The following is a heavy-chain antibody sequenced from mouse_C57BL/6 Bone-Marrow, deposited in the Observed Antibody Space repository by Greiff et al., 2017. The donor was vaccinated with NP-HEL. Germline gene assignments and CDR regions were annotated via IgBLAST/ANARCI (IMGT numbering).Heavy chain of an antibody. Sequence: EVKLMESGGGLVKPGGSLKLSCAASGFTFSSYAMSWVRQTPEKRLEWVATISDGGSYTYYPDNVKGRFTISRDNAKNNLYLQMSHLKSEDTAMYYCARERQIGAMDYWGQGTSVTVSS. CDR1: GFTFSSYA. CDR2: ISDGGSYT. D-gene: IGHD3-2*01. V-gene: IGHV5-4*01. J-gene: IGHJ4*01. CDR3: ARERQIGAMDY.